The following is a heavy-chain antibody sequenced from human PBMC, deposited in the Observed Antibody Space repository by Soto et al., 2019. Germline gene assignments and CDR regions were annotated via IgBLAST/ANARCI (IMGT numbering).Heavy chain of an antibody. CDR1: GFTFSSYG. V-gene: IGHV3-33*01. J-gene: IGHJ4*02. CDR3: VGRGNLNWGAY. Sequence: QVQLVESGGGVVQPGRSMRLSCAASGFTFSSYGMHWVRQAPGKGLEWVSSIGYDGDNKYYADSVKGRFTIARDNSRITLFVQMNRMRAEDTGLFYRVGRGNLNWGAYWGLGTQVTVSS. CDR2: IGYDGDNK. D-gene: IGHD7-27*01.